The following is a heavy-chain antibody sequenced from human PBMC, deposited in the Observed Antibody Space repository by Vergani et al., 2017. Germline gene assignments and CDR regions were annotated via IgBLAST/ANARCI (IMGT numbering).Heavy chain of an antibody. CDR2: INHSGST. CDR3: ARGDYYDSSGYYLSRTKYFQH. V-gene: IGHV4-34*01. CDR1: GGSFSGYY. D-gene: IGHD3-22*01. J-gene: IGHJ1*01. Sequence: QVQLQQWGAGLLKPSETLSLTCAVYGGSFSGYYWSWIRQPPGKGLEWIGEINHSGSTNYNPSLKSRVTISVDTSKNQFSLKLSSVTAADTAVYYCARGDYYDSSGYYLSRTKYFQHWGQGTLDTVSS.